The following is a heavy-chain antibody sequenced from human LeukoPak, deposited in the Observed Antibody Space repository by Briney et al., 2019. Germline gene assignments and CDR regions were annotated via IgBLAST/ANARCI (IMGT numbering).Heavy chain of an antibody. CDR3: ARGNYDFWSAYSYYYYYMDV. V-gene: IGHV3-7*01. J-gene: IGHJ6*03. Sequence: GGSLRLSCAASGFTFSTYWMSWVRQAPGKGLEWVANINQHGSEKYYVDSVKGRFTISRDNAKNSLYLQMNSLRAEDTAVYYCARGNYDFWSAYSYYYYYMDVWGKGTTVTVSS. D-gene: IGHD3-3*01. CDR1: GFTFSTYW. CDR2: INQHGSEK.